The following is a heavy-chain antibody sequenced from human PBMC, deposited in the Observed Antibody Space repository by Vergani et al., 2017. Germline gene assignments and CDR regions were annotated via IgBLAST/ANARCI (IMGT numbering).Heavy chain of an antibody. CDR1: GFSLSTSGMC. CDR3: ARSTYYYDSSGYLDY. CDR2: IDWDDDK. V-gene: IGHV2-70*15. D-gene: IGHD3-22*01. Sequence: QVTLRESGPALVKPTQTLTLTCPFSGFSLSTSGMCVSWIRQPQGKALEWLARIDWDDDKYYSTSLKTRLTISKDTSKNQVVLTMTNMDPVDTATYYCARSTYYYDSSGYLDYWGQGTLVTVSS. J-gene: IGHJ4*02.